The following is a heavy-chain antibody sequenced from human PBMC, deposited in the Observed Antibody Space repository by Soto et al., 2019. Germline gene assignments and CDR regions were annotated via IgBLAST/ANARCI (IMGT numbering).Heavy chain of an antibody. J-gene: IGHJ5*02. V-gene: IGHV4-34*01. Sequence: SETLSLTCAVYGGSFSGYYWSWIRQPPGKGLEWIGEINHSGSTNYNPSLKSRVTISVDTSKNQFSLKLSSVTAADTAVYYCSREYIGGATPCLAPRGKGTLVPVSS. CDR3: SREYIGGATPCLAP. D-gene: IGHD1-26*01. CDR1: GGSFSGYY. CDR2: INHSGST.